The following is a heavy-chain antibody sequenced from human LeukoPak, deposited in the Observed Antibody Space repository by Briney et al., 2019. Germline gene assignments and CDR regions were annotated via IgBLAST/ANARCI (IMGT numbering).Heavy chain of an antibody. CDR1: GGSFSGYY. CDR3: ARIAGATYYFDY. D-gene: IGHD1-26*01. J-gene: IGHJ4*02. V-gene: IGHV4-34*01. Sequence: SETLSLTCAVYGGSFSGYYWSWIRQPPGKGLEWIGEINHSGSTNYNPSLKSRVTISVDTSKNQFSLKLSSVTAADTAVYYCARIAGATYYFDYWGQGTLVTVSS. CDR2: INHSGST.